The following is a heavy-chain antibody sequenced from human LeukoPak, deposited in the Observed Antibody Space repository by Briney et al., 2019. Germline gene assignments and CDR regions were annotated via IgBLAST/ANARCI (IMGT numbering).Heavy chain of an antibody. V-gene: IGHV1-2*02. J-gene: IGHJ3*02. D-gene: IGHD3-16*02. CDR3: ASSSNTYIGGVIVMGAFDI. Sequence: GASVKVSCKASGYTFTGYYMHWVRQAPGQGLGWMGWINPNSGGTNYAQKFQGRVTMTRDTSISTAYMELSRLRSDDTAVYYCASSSNTYIGGVIVMGAFDIWGQGTMVTVSS. CDR2: INPNSGGT. CDR1: GYTFTGYY.